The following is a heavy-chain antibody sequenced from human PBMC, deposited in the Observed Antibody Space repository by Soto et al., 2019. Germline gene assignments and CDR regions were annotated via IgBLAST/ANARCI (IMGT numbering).Heavy chain of an antibody. CDR3: ARAHKHYYDSSGLPLWYFDL. D-gene: IGHD3-22*01. V-gene: IGHV4-4*02. CDR2: IYHSGST. J-gene: IGHJ2*01. Sequence: QVQLQESGPGLVKPSGTLSLTCAVSGGSISSSNWWSWVRQPPGKGLEWIGEIYHSGSTNYNPSLKSRVTISVDKSKNQFSLKLSSVTAADTAVYYCARAHKHYYDSSGLPLWYFDLWGRGTLVTVSS. CDR1: GGSISSSNW.